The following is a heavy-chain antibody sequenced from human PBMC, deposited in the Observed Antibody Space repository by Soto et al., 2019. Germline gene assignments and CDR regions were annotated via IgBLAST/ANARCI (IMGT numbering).Heavy chain of an antibody. V-gene: IGHV4-34*01. J-gene: IGHJ4*02. D-gene: IGHD6-6*01. CDR2: INHSGST. CDR1: GGSFSGYY. Sequence: SETLSLTCAVYGGSFSGYYWSWIRQPPGKGLEWIGEINHSGSTNYNPSLKSRVTISVDTSKNQFSLKLSSVTAADTAVYYCARGLSSSAGIFDYWGQGTLVTVSS. CDR3: ARGLSSSAGIFDY.